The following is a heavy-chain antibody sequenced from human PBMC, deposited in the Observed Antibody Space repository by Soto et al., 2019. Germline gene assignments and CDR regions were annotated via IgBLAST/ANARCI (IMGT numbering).Heavy chain of an antibody. CDR3: ARGAGTRSYYYYGMDV. CDR2: IYTSGST. D-gene: IGHD1-1*01. J-gene: IGHJ6*02. Sequence: QVQLQESGPGLVKPSETLSLTCTVSGGSISSYYWSWIRQPAGKGLEWLGRIYTSGSTNYNPSLRSRVTMSVDTSENQFSLQLSSVTAADTAVYYCARGAGTRSYYYYGMDVWGQGTTVTVSS. V-gene: IGHV4-4*07. CDR1: GGSISSYY.